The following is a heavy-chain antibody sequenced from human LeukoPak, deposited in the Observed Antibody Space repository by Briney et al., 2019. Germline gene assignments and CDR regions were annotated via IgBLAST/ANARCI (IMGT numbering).Heavy chain of an antibody. J-gene: IGHJ4*02. V-gene: IGHV3-23*01. D-gene: IGHD3-22*01. CDR1: GFTFSSYA. CDR3: AKDPRGGYYDSSGYYYFDY. CDR2: ISGSGGST. Sequence: GGSLRLSCAASGFTFSSYAMSWVRQAPGKGLEWVSAISGSGGSTYYADSVKGRFTISRDNSKNTLYLQMNSLRAEDTAVYYCAKDPRGGYYDSSGYYYFDYWSQGTLVTVSS.